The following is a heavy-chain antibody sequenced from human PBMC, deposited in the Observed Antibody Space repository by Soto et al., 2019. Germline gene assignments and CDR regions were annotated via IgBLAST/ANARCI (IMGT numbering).Heavy chain of an antibody. D-gene: IGHD3-3*01. CDR1: GGSINNYY. CDR3: AAYDFWKAKFDY. V-gene: IGHV4-59*12. CDR2: ISYSGST. J-gene: IGHJ4*02. Sequence: QMQLQESGPGLVKPSETLSLTCTVSGGSINNYYWSWIRQPPGKGLEWIGYISYSGSTNFNSSLMSRPTMAVDTSKNHFSLKVSSVTAADTAVYYWAAYDFWKAKFDYWGPGTLVSVSS.